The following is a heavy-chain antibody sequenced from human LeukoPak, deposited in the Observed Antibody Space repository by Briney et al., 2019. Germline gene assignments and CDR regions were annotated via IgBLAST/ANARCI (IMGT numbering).Heavy chain of an antibody. CDR2: ISYDGSNK. CDR1: GFTFSSYA. J-gene: IGHJ6*03. Sequence: GGSLRLSCAASGFTFSSYAMHWVRQAPGKGLEWVAVISYDGSNKYYADSVKGRFTISRDNSKNTLYLQMNSLRAEDTAVYYCARGLLWFGGPTYYMDVWGKGTTVTVSS. V-gene: IGHV3-30*04. D-gene: IGHD3-10*01. CDR3: ARGLLWFGGPTYYMDV.